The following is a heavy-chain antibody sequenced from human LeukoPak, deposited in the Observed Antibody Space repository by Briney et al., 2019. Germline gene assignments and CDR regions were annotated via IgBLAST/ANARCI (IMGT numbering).Heavy chain of an antibody. V-gene: IGHV3-23*01. CDR1: GVTLSSYA. D-gene: IGHD6-13*01. CDR3: AMYPLAAAGTLENYLDY. CDR2: ISGSGGST. J-gene: IGHJ4*02. Sequence: GGSLRPSCAASGVTLSSYAMSWVRQAPGKGLEWVSAISGSGGSTYYADSVKGRFTISRDHSKNTPYLQMNSLRAGSTAVYYCAMYPLAAAGTLENYLDYWGQGTLVTVSS.